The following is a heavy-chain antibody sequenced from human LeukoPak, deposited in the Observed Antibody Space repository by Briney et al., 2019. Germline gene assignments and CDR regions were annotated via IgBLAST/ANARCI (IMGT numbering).Heavy chain of an antibody. CDR1: GFIFSDHY. CDR3: ARVSSVPYRYYMDV. CDR2: TRNRASSYTT. D-gene: IGHD3-22*01. Sequence: GGSLRLSCAASGFIFSDHYMDWVRQAPGKGLEWVGRTRNRASSYTTEYAASVRGRFTISRDDSKNSVYLQMNSLKTEDTAVYYCARVSSVPYRYYMDVWGKGTTVTVSS. J-gene: IGHJ6*03. V-gene: IGHV3-72*01.